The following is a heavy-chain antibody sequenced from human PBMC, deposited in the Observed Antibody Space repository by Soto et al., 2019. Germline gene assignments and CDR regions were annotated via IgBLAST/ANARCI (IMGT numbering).Heavy chain of an antibody. Sequence: PGGSLRLSCVVSVFPFGANAMSWVRQAPGKGLEWVSGLSNTGRRTSYADSVKGRFNISRDNSENTVYLQMNSLRVEDTAVYYCATEMGATQGPFDNWGQGTLVTVPQ. CDR3: ATEMGATQGPFDN. V-gene: IGHV3-23*01. J-gene: IGHJ4*02. D-gene: IGHD1-26*01. CDR1: VFPFGANA. CDR2: LSNTGRRT.